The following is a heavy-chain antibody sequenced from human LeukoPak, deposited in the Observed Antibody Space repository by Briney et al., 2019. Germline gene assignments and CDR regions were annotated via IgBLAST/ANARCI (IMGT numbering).Heavy chain of an antibody. Sequence: GGSLRLSCAASGFTFSSYEMNWVRQAPGKGLEWVSYISSSGSTIYYADSVKGRFTISRDNAKNSLYLQMNSLRAEDTAVYYCARDRGVLRFLEWSRYAFDIWGQGTMVTVSS. CDR2: ISSSGSTI. CDR1: GFTFSSYE. V-gene: IGHV3-48*03. J-gene: IGHJ3*02. D-gene: IGHD3-3*01. CDR3: ARDRGVLRFLEWSRYAFDI.